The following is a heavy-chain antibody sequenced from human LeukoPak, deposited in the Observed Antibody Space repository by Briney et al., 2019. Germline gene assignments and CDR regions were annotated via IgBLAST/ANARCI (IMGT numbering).Heavy chain of an antibody. CDR3: AGGQMEYYFDY. Sequence: GGSLRLSRAASGFTISSNYMNWVRQAPGKGLEWVSVIYSGGSTYYTDSVKGRFTISRDNSKNTLYLQMNSLRAEDTAVYYCAGGQMEYYFDYWGQGTLVTVSS. CDR1: GFTISSNY. V-gene: IGHV3-53*01. J-gene: IGHJ4*02. CDR2: IYSGGST. D-gene: IGHD3-3*01.